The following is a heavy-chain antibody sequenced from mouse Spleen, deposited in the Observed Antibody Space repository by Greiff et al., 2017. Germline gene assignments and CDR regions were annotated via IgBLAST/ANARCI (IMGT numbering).Heavy chain of an antibody. V-gene: IGHV1-53*01. Sequence: VQLQQPGTELVKPGASVKLSCKASGYTFTSYWMHWVKQRPGQGLEWIGNINPSNGGTNYNEKFKSKATLTVDKSSSTAYMQLSSLTSEDSAVYYCARSDGNYYYAMDYWGQGTSVTVSS. D-gene: IGHD2-1*01. CDR1: GYTFTSYW. CDR3: ARSDGNYYYAMDY. J-gene: IGHJ4*01. CDR2: INPSNGGT.